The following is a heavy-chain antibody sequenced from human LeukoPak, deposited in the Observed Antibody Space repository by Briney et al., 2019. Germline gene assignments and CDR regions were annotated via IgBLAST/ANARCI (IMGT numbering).Heavy chain of an antibody. J-gene: IGHJ4*02. CDR2: ISGSGGTT. CDR1: GFTFSSYA. V-gene: IGHV3-23*01. CDR3: AKDGVWGSYRRTRYYFDY. D-gene: IGHD3-16*02. Sequence: GGSLRLSCAASGFTFSSYAMSWVRQAPGKGLEWVAVISGSGGTTYYADSVKGRFTISRDNSKNTLYLQMNSLRAEDTAVYYCAKDGVWGSYRRTRYYFDYWGQGTLVTVSS.